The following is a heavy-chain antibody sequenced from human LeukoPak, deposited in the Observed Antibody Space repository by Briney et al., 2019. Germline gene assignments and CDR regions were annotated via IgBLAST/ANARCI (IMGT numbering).Heavy chain of an antibody. Sequence: GGSLRLSCAASGFTFSSYGMHWVRQAPGKGLEWVAFIRYDGSNKYYADSVKGRFTISRDNSKNTLYLQMNSLRAEDTAVYYCARDLFYGSGENWFDPWGQGTLVTVSS. V-gene: IGHV3-30*02. CDR1: GFTFSSYG. CDR2: IRYDGSNK. D-gene: IGHD3-10*01. J-gene: IGHJ5*02. CDR3: ARDLFYGSGENWFDP.